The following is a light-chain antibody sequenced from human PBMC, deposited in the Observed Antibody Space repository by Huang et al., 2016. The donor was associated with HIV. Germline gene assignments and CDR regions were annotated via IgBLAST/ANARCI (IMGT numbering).Light chain of an antibody. CDR2: KVS. V-gene: IGKV2-30*02. Sequence: DVVMTQSPLSLPVTLGQPASISCRSSQSLVHGGGNTYLYWVQQRPGQSPGRLFYKVSNRDSGVPDRFSGSGSGTDFTRKISRVEAEDVGVYYCMQGTHWPLFTFGPGTKVEIK. CDR1: QSLVHGGGNTY. J-gene: IGKJ3*01. CDR3: MQGTHWPLFT.